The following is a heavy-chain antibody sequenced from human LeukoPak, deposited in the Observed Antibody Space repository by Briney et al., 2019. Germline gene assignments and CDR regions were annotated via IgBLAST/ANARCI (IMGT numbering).Heavy chain of an antibody. CDR1: GYTFTSYY. CDR2: INPSGGST. Sequence: ASVKVSCKASGYTFTSYYMHWVRQAPGQGLEWMGIINPSGGSTSYAQKFQGRVTMTRDRSTSTVYMELSSLRSEDTAVYYCARTEYYYGSGSYFTPKYFQHWGQGTLVTVSS. CDR3: ARTEYYYGSGSYFTPKYFQH. V-gene: IGHV1-46*01. J-gene: IGHJ1*01. D-gene: IGHD3-10*01.